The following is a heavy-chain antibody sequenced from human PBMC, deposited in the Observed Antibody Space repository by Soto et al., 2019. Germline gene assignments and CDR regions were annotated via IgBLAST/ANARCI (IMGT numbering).Heavy chain of an antibody. CDR2: IYYSGST. D-gene: IGHD2-2*01. CDR1: GGSISSSSYY. J-gene: IGHJ3*02. V-gene: IGHV4-39*01. CDR3: ARHPTVTSLFDI. Sequence: SETLSLTCTVSGGSISSSSYYWGWIRQPPGKGLEWIGSIYYSGSTYYNPSLKSRVTISVDTSKNQFSLKLSSVTAADTAVYYCARHPTVTSLFDIWGQGTMVTVSS.